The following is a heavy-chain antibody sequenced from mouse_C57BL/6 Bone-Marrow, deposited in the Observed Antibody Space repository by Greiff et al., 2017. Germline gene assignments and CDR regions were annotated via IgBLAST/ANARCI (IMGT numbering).Heavy chain of an antibody. J-gene: IGHJ1*03. CDR3: ARGLLYWYFDV. V-gene: IGHV3-1*01. Sequence: EVMLVESGPGMVKPSQSLSLTCTVTGYSITSGYDWHWIRHFPGNKLEWMGYISYSGSTNYNPSLKSRISITHDKSKNHFFLKLNSVTTEDTATYYCARGLLYWYFDVWGTGTTVTVSS. CDR1: GYSITSGYD. CDR2: ISYSGST.